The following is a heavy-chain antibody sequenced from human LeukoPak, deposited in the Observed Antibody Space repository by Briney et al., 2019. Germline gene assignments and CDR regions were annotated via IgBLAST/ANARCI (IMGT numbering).Heavy chain of an antibody. CDR1: GGSISSYY. CDR3: AAGGYYDNSGTDY. CDR2: IYYSGGT. J-gene: IGHJ4*02. V-gene: IGHV4-59*03. Sequence: PSETLSLTCTVSGGSISSYYWSWIRQPPGKGLEWIGYIYYSGGTNYNPSLKSRVTLSVDTSKNQFSLKLTSVTAADTAVYYCAAGGYYDNSGTDYWGQGTLVTVSS. D-gene: IGHD3-22*01.